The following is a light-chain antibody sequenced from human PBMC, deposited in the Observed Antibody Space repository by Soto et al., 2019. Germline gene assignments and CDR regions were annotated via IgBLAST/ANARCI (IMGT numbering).Light chain of an antibody. CDR2: GAS. CDR3: QRYNNWPPWT. J-gene: IGKJ2*02. V-gene: IGKV3-15*01. CDR1: QSVRNN. Sequence: EIVMTQSPATLSVSPGERATLSCRASQSVRNNLAWYQQKPGQAPRLLIYGASTRATGIPARFSGSGSGTEFTLTISSLQSEDFAVYYCQRYNNWPPWTFGQGTKLEIK.